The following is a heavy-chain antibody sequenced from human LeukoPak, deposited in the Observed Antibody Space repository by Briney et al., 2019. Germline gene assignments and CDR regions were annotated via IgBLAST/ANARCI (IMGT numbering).Heavy chain of an antibody. D-gene: IGHD3-22*01. V-gene: IGHV3-64*01. Sequence: PGGSLRLSCAASGFSFSSYAMHWVRQAPGKGLECISAISTDGGSTYYANSVKGRFTVSRDNSKNTLYLQMGSLRAEDMAVYYCATCYDSSYAYWGQGTLVTVSS. CDR3: ATCYDSSYAY. J-gene: IGHJ4*02. CDR2: ISTDGGST. CDR1: GFSFSSYA.